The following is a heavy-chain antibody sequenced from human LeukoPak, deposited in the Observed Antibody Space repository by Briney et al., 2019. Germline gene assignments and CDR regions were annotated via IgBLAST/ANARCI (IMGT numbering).Heavy chain of an antibody. Sequence: ASVKVSCKASGYTFTGYYMHWVRQAPGQGLEWMGWISAYNGNTNYAQKLQGRVTMTTDTSTSTAYMELRSLRSDDTAVYYCARTQQLSGFDPWGQGTLVTVSS. V-gene: IGHV1-18*04. J-gene: IGHJ5*02. CDR2: ISAYNGNT. CDR1: GYTFTGYY. CDR3: ARTQQLSGFDP. D-gene: IGHD6-13*01.